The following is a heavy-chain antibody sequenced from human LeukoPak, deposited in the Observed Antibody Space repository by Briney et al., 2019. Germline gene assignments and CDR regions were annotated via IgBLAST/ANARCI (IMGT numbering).Heavy chain of an antibody. CDR1: GGSISSYY. Sequence: SETLSLTCTVSGGSISSYYWSWIRQPAGKGLEWIGRIYTSGSTNYNPSLKSRVTISMDTSKNQFSLTLSSVTAADTAVYYCARGYFDSRGYSNPFDSWGQGTLVTVSS. D-gene: IGHD3-22*01. CDR2: IYTSGST. V-gene: IGHV4-4*07. J-gene: IGHJ4*02. CDR3: ARGYFDSRGYSNPFDS.